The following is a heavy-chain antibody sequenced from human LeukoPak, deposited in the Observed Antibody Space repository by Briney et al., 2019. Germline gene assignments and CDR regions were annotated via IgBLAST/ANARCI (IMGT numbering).Heavy chain of an antibody. J-gene: IGHJ4*02. CDR3: ARKGYCSSGSCYLDY. V-gene: IGHV4-38-2*01. Sequence: PSETLSLTCAVSGYSISSGYYWGWIRQPPGKGLEWIGSIYFTGTTYYNPSLKSRVTTPLDTSKNQFSLSLSSVTAADTAVYYCARKGYCSSGSCYLDYWGQGTLVTVSS. D-gene: IGHD2-15*01. CDR2: IYFTGTT. CDR1: GYSISSGYY.